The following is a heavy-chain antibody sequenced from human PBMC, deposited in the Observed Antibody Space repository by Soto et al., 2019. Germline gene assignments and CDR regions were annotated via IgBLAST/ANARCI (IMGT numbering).Heavy chain of an antibody. Sequence: QVQLQESGPGLVKPSETLSLTCTVSGGSVSSGSYYWSWIRQPPGKGLEWIGYIYYSGSTNYNPSLKSRVTISVDTSKNQFSLKLSSVTAADTAVYYCAREDYYDSSGPDAFDIWGQGTMVTVSS. D-gene: IGHD3-22*01. CDR2: IYYSGST. V-gene: IGHV4-61*01. CDR3: AREDYYDSSGPDAFDI. CDR1: GGSVSSGSYY. J-gene: IGHJ3*02.